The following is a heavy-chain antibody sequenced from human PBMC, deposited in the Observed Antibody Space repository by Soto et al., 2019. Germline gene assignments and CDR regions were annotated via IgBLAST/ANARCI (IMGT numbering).Heavy chain of an antibody. CDR2: FDPEDGET. D-gene: IGHD3-16*02. V-gene: IGHV1-24*01. CDR3: ARPDYDYVWGSYRPSQSPPYDAFDI. J-gene: IGHJ3*02. CDR1: GYTLTELS. Sequence: ASVKVSCKVSGYTLTELSMHWVRQTPGKGLEWMGGFDPEDGETIYAQKFQGRVTITADESTSTAYMELSSLRSEDTAVYYCARPDYDYVWGSYRPSQSPPYDAFDIWGQGTMVTVSS.